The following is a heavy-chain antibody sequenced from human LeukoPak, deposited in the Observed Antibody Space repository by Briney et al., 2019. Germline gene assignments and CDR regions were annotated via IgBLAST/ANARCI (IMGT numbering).Heavy chain of an antibody. Sequence: ASVKVSCKASGYTFTSYTISWLRQAPGQGLEWVGWISTYNGNTHFAQHLQGRVSMTADPSTSTTYMELRSLRSDDTAVYFCAREGTIESVAGPCLDSWGQGTLVTVSS. CDR1: GYTFTSYT. V-gene: IGHV1-18*04. CDR2: ISTYNGNT. D-gene: IGHD6-19*01. J-gene: IGHJ4*02. CDR3: AREGTIESVAGPCLDS.